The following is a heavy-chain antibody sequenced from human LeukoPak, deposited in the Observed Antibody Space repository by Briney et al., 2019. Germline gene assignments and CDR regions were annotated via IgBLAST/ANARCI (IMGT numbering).Heavy chain of an antibody. Sequence: PGGSLRLSCAGSGFSFRSYGMSWVRQAPGKGLEWVASIQPDGSETYLRDSVKGRFTISRDNAGNSLYLQMNTLRGEDTAVYYCARHKVEAQGGKSWFDPWGQGALGTVSS. V-gene: IGHV3-7*01. CDR1: GFSFRSYG. CDR2: IQPDGSET. J-gene: IGHJ5*02. D-gene: IGHD2-15*01. CDR3: ARHKVEAQGGKSWFDP.